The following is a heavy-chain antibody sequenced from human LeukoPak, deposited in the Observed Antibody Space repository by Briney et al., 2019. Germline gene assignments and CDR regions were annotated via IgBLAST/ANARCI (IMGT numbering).Heavy chain of an antibody. Sequence: ASVKVSCQASGYIFTAYYIHWVRQAPGQGLEWMGWIHPKSGDTKFPQRFQGRVTLTCDTTVNTIYMELNGLRSDDTATYYCARDTWFGNYYLDVWGSGTTVTVSS. D-gene: IGHD3-10*01. J-gene: IGHJ6*03. CDR3: ARDTWFGNYYLDV. V-gene: IGHV1-2*02. CDR2: IHPKSGDT. CDR1: GYIFTAYY.